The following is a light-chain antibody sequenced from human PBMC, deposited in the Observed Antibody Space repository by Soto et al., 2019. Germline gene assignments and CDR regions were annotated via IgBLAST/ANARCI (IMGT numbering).Light chain of an antibody. J-gene: IGKJ4*01. CDR1: QDISNY. Sequence: DIQMTQSPSSLSASVGDRVTITCQASQDISNYLNWYQQKPGKAPKLLIYDASSLETGFPSRFSASGSGTDFTFTISSLQPEDIATYHCQQFDNLPRTFGGGTKVQIK. CDR3: QQFDNLPRT. V-gene: IGKV1-33*01. CDR2: DAS.